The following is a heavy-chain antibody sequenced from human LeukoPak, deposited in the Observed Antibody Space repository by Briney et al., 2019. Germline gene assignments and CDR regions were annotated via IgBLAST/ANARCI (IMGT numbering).Heavy chain of an antibody. Sequence: GGSLRHSCAASGFTFSSYSMNWVRQAPGKGLEWVSSISSSSRYIYYADSVKGRFTIARDNAKNSLYLQMNSLRAEDTAVYYCARVERYGSASNWFDPWGQGTLVTVSS. J-gene: IGHJ5*02. CDR1: GFTFSSYS. V-gene: IGHV3-21*01. CDR2: ISSSSRYI. CDR3: ARVERYGSASNWFDP. D-gene: IGHD3-10*01.